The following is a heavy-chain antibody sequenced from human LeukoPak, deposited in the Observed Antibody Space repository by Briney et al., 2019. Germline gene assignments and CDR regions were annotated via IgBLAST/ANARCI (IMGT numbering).Heavy chain of an antibody. V-gene: IGHV3-53*01. CDR1: GFSVNSNY. CDR3: ARARSVVIGTQYYHYYMDV. J-gene: IGHJ6*03. CDR2: MYSGGTA. D-gene: IGHD2/OR15-2a*01. Sequence: GGSLRLSCAASGFSVNSNYMSWVRQAPGKGLEWVSVMYSGGTAYYADSVKGRFTISRDTSENTVDLEMHGLRAEDTAVYFCARARSVVIGTQYYHYYMDVWGKGTTVAVSS.